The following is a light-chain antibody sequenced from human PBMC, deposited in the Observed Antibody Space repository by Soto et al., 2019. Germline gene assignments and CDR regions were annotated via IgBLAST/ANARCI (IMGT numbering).Light chain of an antibody. Sequence: QSVLTQPPSVSGAPGERVTISCTGSSSDIGAGYRVRWYQQVPGTAPKLLIYDNTNRPSGVSVRFSGSKSGTSASLAISGLQPEVEADYSSHSFNKYLSAFVFGGGPNLPLL. J-gene: IGLJ2*01. CDR2: DNT. CDR3: HSFNKYLSAFV. V-gene: IGLV1-40*01. CDR1: SSDIGAGYR.